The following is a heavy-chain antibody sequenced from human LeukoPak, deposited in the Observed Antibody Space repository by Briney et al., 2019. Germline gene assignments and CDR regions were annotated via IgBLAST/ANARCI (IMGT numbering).Heavy chain of an antibody. CDR2: INQDGSEK. CDR1: GFTFSSYW. D-gene: IGHD2-15*01. CDR3: AREGCSGGSCYHNWFDP. J-gene: IGHJ5*02. Sequence: GGSLRLSCAASGFTFSSYWMSWVRQAPGKGLEWVADINQDGSEKYYVDSVKGRFTISRDNAKNSLYLQMNSLRAEDTAVYYCAREGCSGGSCYHNWFDPWGQGTLVTVSS. V-gene: IGHV3-7*01.